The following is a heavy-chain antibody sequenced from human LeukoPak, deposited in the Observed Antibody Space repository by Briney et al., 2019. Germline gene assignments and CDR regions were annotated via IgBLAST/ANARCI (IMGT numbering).Heavy chain of an antibody. CDR1: GFTFNNYG. CDR2: ISYDGRNI. D-gene: IGHD4-17*01. V-gene: IGHV3-30*03. Sequence: GKSLRLSCAASGFTFNNYGMHWVRQAPGKGLEWVAVISYDGRNIHYPDSVKGRFTISRDISTDTLWLQMDSLRTEDTAVYYCARAPDYGDLRYFQHWGQGTLVTVSS. J-gene: IGHJ1*01. CDR3: ARAPDYGDLRYFQH.